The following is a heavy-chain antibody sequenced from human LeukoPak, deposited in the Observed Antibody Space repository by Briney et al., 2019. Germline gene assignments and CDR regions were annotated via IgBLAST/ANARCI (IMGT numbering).Heavy chain of an antibody. J-gene: IGHJ4*02. V-gene: IGHV3-21*01. CDR3: ARVSRPITMVRGAFDY. CDR1: GFTFSSYS. Sequence: GGSLRLSCAASGFTFSSYSMNWVRQAPGKGLEWVSSISSSSSYIYYADSVKGRFTTSRDNAKNSLYLQMNSLRAEDTAVYYCARVSRPITMVRGAFDYWGQGTLVTVS. CDR2: ISSSSSYI. D-gene: IGHD3-10*01.